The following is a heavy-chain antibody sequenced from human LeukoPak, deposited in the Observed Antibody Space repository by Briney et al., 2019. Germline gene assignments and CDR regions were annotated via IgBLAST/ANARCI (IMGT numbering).Heavy chain of an antibody. CDR1: GFTFSSYS. Sequence: PGGSLRLSCAASGFTFSSYSMNWVRQAPGKGLEWVSSISSSGTYIYYADSVKARFTISRDNAENSLYLQMNSLRAEDTAVYYCARAPGGSRIATYYFDYWGQGTLVTVSS. V-gene: IGHV3-21*01. CDR2: ISSSGTYI. D-gene: IGHD3-16*01. CDR3: ARAPGGSRIATYYFDY. J-gene: IGHJ4*02.